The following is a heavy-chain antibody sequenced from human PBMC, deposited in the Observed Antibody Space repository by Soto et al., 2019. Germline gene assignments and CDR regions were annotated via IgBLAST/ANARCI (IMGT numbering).Heavy chain of an antibody. J-gene: IGHJ6*03. Sequence: ASVKVSCKASGYTFTSYYIDWVRQATGQGLEWMGWMNPNSGNTGYAQKFQGRVTMTRNTSISTAYMELSGLRSEDTAVYYCAIGGYCTNGVCSPVYYYYYIDVWGKGTTVTVSS. V-gene: IGHV1-8*01. CDR1: GYTFTSYY. D-gene: IGHD2-8*01. CDR3: AIGGYCTNGVCSPVYYYYYIDV. CDR2: MNPNSGNT.